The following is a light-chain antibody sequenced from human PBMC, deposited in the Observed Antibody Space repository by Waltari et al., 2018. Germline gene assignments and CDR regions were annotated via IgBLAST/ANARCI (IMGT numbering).Light chain of an antibody. J-gene: IGKJ2*01. CDR3: QQYDNVPYT. CDR1: QDISNY. Sequence: DIQMTQSPSSLSASVGDRVTITCQASQDISNYLNWYQQKPGKAPKLLIYDASNLEKGVPSKFTGGGSGTDFTFTISSLQPEDIATYYCQQYDNVPYTFGQGTKLEIK. V-gene: IGKV1-33*01. CDR2: DAS.